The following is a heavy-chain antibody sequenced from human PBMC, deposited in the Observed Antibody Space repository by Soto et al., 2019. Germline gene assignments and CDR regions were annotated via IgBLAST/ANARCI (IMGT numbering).Heavy chain of an antibody. CDR1: GYTLTELS. J-gene: IGHJ4*02. CDR3: ATTRYYYGSGSYYKGPYYFDY. Sequence: ASVKVSCKVSGYTLTELSMHWVRQAPGKGLEWMGGFDPEDGETIYAQKFQGRVTMTEDTSTDTAYMELSSLRSEDTAVYYCATTRYYYGSGSYYKGPYYFDYWGQGTLVTVSS. D-gene: IGHD3-10*01. V-gene: IGHV1-24*01. CDR2: FDPEDGET.